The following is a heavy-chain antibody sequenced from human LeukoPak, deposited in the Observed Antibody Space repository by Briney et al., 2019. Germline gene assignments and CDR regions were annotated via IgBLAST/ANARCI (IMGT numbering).Heavy chain of an antibody. Sequence: SETLSLTCTVSGGSISSSSYYWGWIRQPPGKGLEWIGSIYYSGSTNYNPSLKSRVTMSVDTSKNQFSLKLSSVTAADTAVYYCAREKLLWFGELSSYFDYWGQGTLVTVSS. J-gene: IGHJ4*02. CDR1: GGSISSSSYY. CDR3: AREKLLWFGELSSYFDY. V-gene: IGHV4-39*07. CDR2: IYYSGST. D-gene: IGHD3-10*01.